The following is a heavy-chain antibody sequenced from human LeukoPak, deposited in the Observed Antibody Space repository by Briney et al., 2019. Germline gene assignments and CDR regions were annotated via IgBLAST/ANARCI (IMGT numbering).Heavy chain of an antibody. V-gene: IGHV3-53*01. CDR3: AREAIIPNYYYGMDV. CDR2: IYSGGST. CDR1: GFTVSSNY. Sequence: GGSLRLSCAASGFTVSSNYMSWVRQAPGKGLEWVSVIYSGGSTYYADSVKGRFTISRDNSKNTLYLQMNSLRAEDTAVYYCAREAIIPNYYYGMDVWGQGITVTVSS. J-gene: IGHJ6*02.